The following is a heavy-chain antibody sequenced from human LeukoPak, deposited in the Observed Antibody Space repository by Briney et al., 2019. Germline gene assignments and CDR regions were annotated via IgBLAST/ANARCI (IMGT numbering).Heavy chain of an antibody. V-gene: IGHV3-21*01. D-gene: IGHD1-1*01. J-gene: IGHJ4*02. CDR3: ARCTTGKTFGSLREIKKSREIDY. Sequence: GGSLRLSCVASGFTFSSRDWMTWVRQAPGKGLEWVSSISSSSSHIYYADSVRGRFTISRDNAKNSLFLQMNSLRGEDTAVYYCARCTTGKTFGSLREIKKSREIDYWGQGTLVTVSS. CDR2: ISSSSSHI. CDR1: GFTFSSRDW.